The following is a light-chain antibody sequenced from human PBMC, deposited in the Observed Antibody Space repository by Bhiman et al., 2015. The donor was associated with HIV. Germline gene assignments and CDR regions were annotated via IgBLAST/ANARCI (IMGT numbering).Light chain of an antibody. Sequence: QSALTQPASVSGSPGQSITISCTGTSSDVGGYDYVSWYQQHPGKAPKLIIFDVSHRPSGVSNRFSGSKSGNTASLTISGLQAEDEADYYCCSYAGSSSYVFGTGTKVTIL. J-gene: IGLJ1*01. V-gene: IGLV2-14*03. CDR3: CSYAGSSSYV. CDR1: SSDVGGYDY. CDR2: DVS.